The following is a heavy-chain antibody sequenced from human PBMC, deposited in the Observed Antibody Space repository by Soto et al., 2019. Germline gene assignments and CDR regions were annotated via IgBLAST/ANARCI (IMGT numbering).Heavy chain of an antibody. Sequence: GGSLRLSCAASGFTFSSYAMSWVRQAPGKGLEWVSAISGSGGSTYYADSVKGRFTISRDNSKNTLYLQMNSLRAEDTAVYXCAKDKVAALDTVPFDYWGQGTLVTVSS. J-gene: IGHJ4*02. D-gene: IGHD6-6*01. CDR2: ISGSGGST. CDR1: GFTFSSYA. CDR3: AKDKVAALDTVPFDY. V-gene: IGHV3-23*01.